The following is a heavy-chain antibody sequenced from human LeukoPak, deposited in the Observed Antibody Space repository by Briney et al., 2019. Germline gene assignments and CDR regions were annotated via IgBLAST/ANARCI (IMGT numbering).Heavy chain of an antibody. D-gene: IGHD7-27*01. V-gene: IGHV1-69*05. CDR1: GGTFSSYA. Sequence: SVKVSGMASGGTFSSYAISWVRQAPGQGLEWMGGIIPIFGTANYAQKFQGRVTITTDESTSTAYMELSSLRSEDTAVYYCARNRLTGDGTKSYYFDYWGQGTLVTVSS. CDR2: IIPIFGTA. J-gene: IGHJ4*02. CDR3: ARNRLTGDGTKSYYFDY.